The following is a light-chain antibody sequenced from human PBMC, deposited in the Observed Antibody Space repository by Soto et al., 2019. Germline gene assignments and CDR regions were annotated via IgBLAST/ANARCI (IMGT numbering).Light chain of an antibody. CDR2: EVS. CDR3: SSYTGSSTLVV. J-gene: IGLJ2*01. V-gene: IGLV2-14*01. Sequence: QSALTQPASVSGSPGQSITLSCTGTSSDVGGFNYVSWYQQHPGKAPKLIIYEVSNRPSGVSNRFSASKSGNTASLPISGLQAGDEADYYCSSYTGSSTLVVFGGGTQLTVL. CDR1: SSDVGGFNY.